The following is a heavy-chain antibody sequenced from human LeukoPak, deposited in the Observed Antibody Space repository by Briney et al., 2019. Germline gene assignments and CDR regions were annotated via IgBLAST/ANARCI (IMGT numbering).Heavy chain of an antibody. CDR1: GYTFTSYG. CDR3: ARGLQENLAWLKAFSAFDI. V-gene: IGHV1-18*01. J-gene: IGHJ3*02. D-gene: IGHD5-24*01. Sequence: GSVKVSCKASGYTFTSYGISWVRQAPGQGLEWMGWISAYNGNTNYAEKLQGRVTMTTDTSTSTAYMELRSLRSDDTALYFCARGLQENLAWLKAFSAFDIWGPGTMVTVSS. CDR2: ISAYNGNT.